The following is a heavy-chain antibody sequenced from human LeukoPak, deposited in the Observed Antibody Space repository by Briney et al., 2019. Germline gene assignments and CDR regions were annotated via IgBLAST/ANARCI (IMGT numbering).Heavy chain of an antibody. Sequence: SETLSLTCTVSGGSVSSGSYYWSWIRQPPGKGLEWIGYIYYSGSTNYNPSLKSRVTISVDTSKNQFSLKLSSVTAADTAVYYCARDGIAVAGTSVYYYGMDVWGQGTTVTVSS. J-gene: IGHJ6*02. CDR2: IYYSGST. CDR1: GGSVSSGSYY. CDR3: ARDGIAVAGTSVYYYGMDV. D-gene: IGHD6-19*01. V-gene: IGHV4-61*01.